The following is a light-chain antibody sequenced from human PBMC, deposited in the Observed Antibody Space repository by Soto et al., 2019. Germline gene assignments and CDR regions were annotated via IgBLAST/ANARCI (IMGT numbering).Light chain of an antibody. Sequence: QSVLTQPPSASGSPGQSVTISCTGTSSDVGGYNFVSWYQQHPGKAPKLMIYDVTKRPSGVPDRFSGSKSGNTASLTVSGLQAEDEADYYGSSYEETHIVLGTGTKVTAL. CDR2: DVT. V-gene: IGLV2-8*01. J-gene: IGLJ1*01. CDR3: SSYEETHIV. CDR1: SSDVGGYNF.